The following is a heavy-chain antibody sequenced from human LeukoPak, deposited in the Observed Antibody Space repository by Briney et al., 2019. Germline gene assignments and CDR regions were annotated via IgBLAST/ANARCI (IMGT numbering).Heavy chain of an antibody. Sequence: PGGSLRLSCAASGFTFSSYAMSWVRQAPGKGLEWVSTISNSGGKTYYADSVKGRFTISRDNSKNTLYLQMNSLRAEDTAVYYCAKAVDAAYYFDYWGQGTLVTVSS. CDR3: AKAVDAAYYFDY. CDR1: GFTFSSYA. D-gene: IGHD2-15*01. CDR2: ISNSGGKT. V-gene: IGHV3-23*01. J-gene: IGHJ4*02.